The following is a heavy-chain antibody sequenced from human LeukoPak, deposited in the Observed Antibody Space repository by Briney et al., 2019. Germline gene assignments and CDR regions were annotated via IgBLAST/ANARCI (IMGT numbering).Heavy chain of an antibody. CDR3: ARGLAIGRYRNYYFDY. CDR1: GFTFSSYA. V-gene: IGHV3-30-3*01. CDR2: ISYDGSNK. J-gene: IGHJ4*02. D-gene: IGHD1-26*01. Sequence: GGSLRLSCAASGFTFSSYAMHWVRQAPGKGLEWVAVISYDGSNKYYADSVKGRFTISRDNSKNTLYLQMNSLRAEDTAVYYCARGLAIGRYRNYYFDYWGQGTLVTVSS.